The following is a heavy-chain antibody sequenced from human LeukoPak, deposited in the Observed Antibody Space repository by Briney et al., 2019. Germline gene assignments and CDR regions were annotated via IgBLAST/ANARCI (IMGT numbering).Heavy chain of an antibody. CDR1: GFTFSSYS. CDR2: ISSSSSTI. Sequence: GGSLRLSCAASGFTFSSYSMNWVRQAPGKGLEWVSYISSSSSTIYYADSVKGRFTISRDNAKNSLYLQMNSLRAEDTAVYYCARDGLAYGVVVDFDYWGQGTLVTVSS. J-gene: IGHJ4*02. CDR3: ARDGLAYGVVVDFDY. V-gene: IGHV3-48*01. D-gene: IGHD4-17*01.